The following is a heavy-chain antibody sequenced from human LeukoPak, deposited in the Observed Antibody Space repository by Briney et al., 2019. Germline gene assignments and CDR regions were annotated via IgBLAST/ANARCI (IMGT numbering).Heavy chain of an antibody. Sequence: GESLKISCKGSGYSFTSYWIGWVRQMPGKGLEWMGIIYPGDSDTRYSPSFQGQVTISADKSISTAYLQWSSLKASDTAMYYCARHGYSSSWYGGAFDIWGQGTMVTVSS. CDR3: ARHGYSSSWYGGAFDI. D-gene: IGHD6-13*01. J-gene: IGHJ3*02. CDR2: IYPGDSDT. CDR1: GYSFTSYW. V-gene: IGHV5-51*01.